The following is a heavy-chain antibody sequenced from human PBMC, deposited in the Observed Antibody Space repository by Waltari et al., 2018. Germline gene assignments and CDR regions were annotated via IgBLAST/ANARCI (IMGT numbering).Heavy chain of an antibody. V-gene: IGHV4-34*01. CDR3: ARGRIYYYDSSGYYS. CDR2: INHSGST. D-gene: IGHD3-22*01. CDR1: GGSFSGYY. J-gene: IGHJ4*02. Sequence: QVQLQQWGAGLLKPSETLSLTCAVYGGSFSGYYWSWIRQPPGKGLEWIGEINHSGSTNYIRSRTSRVDISVETSKNQFSLKLSSVTAADTAVYYCARGRIYYYDSSGYYSWGQGTLVTVSS.